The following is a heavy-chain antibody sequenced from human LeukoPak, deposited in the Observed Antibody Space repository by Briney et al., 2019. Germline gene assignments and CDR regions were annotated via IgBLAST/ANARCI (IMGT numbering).Heavy chain of an antibody. D-gene: IGHD3-10*01. CDR2: ISAYNGDT. Sequence: GASVKVSCKASGYTFTSYGISWVRQAPGQGLEWMGWISAYNGDTNYAQKLQGRVTMTTDTSTSTAYMELRSLRSDDTAVYYCARDVYGSGSPSYMDVWGKGTTVTISS. CDR1: GYTFTSYG. J-gene: IGHJ6*03. CDR3: ARDVYGSGSPSYMDV. V-gene: IGHV1-18*01.